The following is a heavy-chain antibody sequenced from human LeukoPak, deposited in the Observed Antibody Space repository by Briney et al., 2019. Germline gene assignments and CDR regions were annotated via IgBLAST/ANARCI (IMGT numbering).Heavy chain of an antibody. V-gene: IGHV1-18*01. J-gene: IGHJ4*02. CDR3: ARDRHYGDYSSYFDY. CDR1: GYTFTSCG. D-gene: IGHD4-17*01. Sequence: ASVKVSCKASGYTFTSCGISWVRQAPGQGLEWMGGISAYNGNTNYAQKLQGRVTMTTDTSTSTAYMELRSLRSDDTAVYYCARDRHYGDYSSYFDYWGQGTLVTVSS. CDR2: ISAYNGNT.